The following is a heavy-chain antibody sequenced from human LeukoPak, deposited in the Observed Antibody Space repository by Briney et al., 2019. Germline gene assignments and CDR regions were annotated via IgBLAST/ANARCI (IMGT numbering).Heavy chain of an antibody. Sequence: SETLSLTCTVPAGSFSSTDYYWVWIRQPPGTGLEWIGSIYYGGTTYYNTSLKSRVTISVDTSSSHFSLRLNFVTAADTAVYYCARRSLLSPPYWGQGTLVTVSS. J-gene: IGHJ4*02. V-gene: IGHV4-39*02. CDR3: ARRSLLSPPY. CDR1: AGSFSSTDYY. D-gene: IGHD3-10*01. CDR2: IYYGGTT.